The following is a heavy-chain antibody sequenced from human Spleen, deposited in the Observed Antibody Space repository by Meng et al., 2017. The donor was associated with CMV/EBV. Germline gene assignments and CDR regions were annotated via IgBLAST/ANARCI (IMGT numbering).Heavy chain of an antibody. V-gene: IGHV3-30*04. CDR3: ARDLSLSRPAYYDILTGYSFDS. CDR2: ISYDGSNK. D-gene: IGHD3-9*01. CDR1: GFTFSSYA. J-gene: IGHJ4*02. Sequence: GESLKISCAASGFTFSSYAMHWVRQAPGKGLEWVAVISYDGSNKYYADYVKGRFTISRDNSKNTLYLQMNSLRVEDTAVYYCARDLSLSRPAYYDILTGYSFDSWGQGTLVTVSS.